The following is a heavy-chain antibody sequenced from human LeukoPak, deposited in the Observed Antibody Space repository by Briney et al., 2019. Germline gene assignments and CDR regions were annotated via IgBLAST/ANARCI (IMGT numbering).Heavy chain of an antibody. CDR3: ARVSSGNYSRRYFQH. J-gene: IGHJ1*01. CDR1: GGSISSSSYY. Sequence: SETLSLTCTVSGGSISSSSYYWGWIRQPPGKGLEWIGSIYYSGSTYYNPSLKSRVTISVDTSKNQFSLKLSSVTAADTAVYYCARVSSGNYSRRYFQHWGQGTLVTVSS. V-gene: IGHV4-39*07. D-gene: IGHD1-7*01. CDR2: IYYSGST.